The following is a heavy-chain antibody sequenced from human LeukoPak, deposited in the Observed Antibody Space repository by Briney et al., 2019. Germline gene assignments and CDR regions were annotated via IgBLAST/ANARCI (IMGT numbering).Heavy chain of an antibody. CDR2: ISSDGSIT. D-gene: IGHD1-1*01. J-gene: IGHJ3*02. CDR3: TTDDSHQLDAFDI. Sequence: SGGSLRLSCAASGFTFSTYWMHWVRQAAGKGLVWVSRISSDGSITGYADSVKGRFTISRDNAKNTLYLQMNSLKTEDTAVYYCTTDDSHQLDAFDIWGQGTTVTVSS. CDR1: GFTFSTYW. V-gene: IGHV3-74*01.